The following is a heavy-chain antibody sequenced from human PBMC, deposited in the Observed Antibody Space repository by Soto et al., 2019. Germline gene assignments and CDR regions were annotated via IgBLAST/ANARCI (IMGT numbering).Heavy chain of an antibody. Sequence: VASVKVSCKASGYTFTGYYMHWVRQAPGQGLEWMGWINPNSGGTNYAQKFQGRVTMTRDTSISTAYMELSRLRSDDTAVYYCARVAAVAGRGLIDYWGQGTLVTVSS. CDR3: ARVAAVAGRGLIDY. J-gene: IGHJ4*02. D-gene: IGHD6-19*01. CDR2: INPNSGGT. V-gene: IGHV1-2*02. CDR1: GYTFTGYY.